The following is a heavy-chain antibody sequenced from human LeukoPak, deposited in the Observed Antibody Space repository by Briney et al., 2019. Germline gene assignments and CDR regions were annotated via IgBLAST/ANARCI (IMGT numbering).Heavy chain of an antibody. CDR1: GYSISSGYY. V-gene: IGHV4-38-2*02. J-gene: IGHJ4*02. CDR2: IYHSGST. Sequence: PSETLSLTCTVSGYSISSGYYWGWIRQPPGKGLGWIGSIYHSGSTYYNASLKSRVTISVDTSRNQFSLKLSSVAAADTAVYYCARETPIYGGHGGYFDYWGQGTLVTVSS. D-gene: IGHD4-23*01. CDR3: ARETPIYGGHGGYFDY.